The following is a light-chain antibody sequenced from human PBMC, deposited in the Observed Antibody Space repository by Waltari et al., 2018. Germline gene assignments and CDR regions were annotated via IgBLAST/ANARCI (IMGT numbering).Light chain of an antibody. CDR3: QKYNSAPLT. V-gene: IGKV1-27*01. Sequence: DIQMTQSPSSLSASVGDRVTITCRASQGISNNLAWYQQKPGKVPKLLIYASSTLQSGVPSRFSGRGSATDFTLTISILQPEDCATYYCQKYNSAPLTFGQGTKVEIK. CDR2: ASS. CDR1: QGISNN. J-gene: IGKJ1*01.